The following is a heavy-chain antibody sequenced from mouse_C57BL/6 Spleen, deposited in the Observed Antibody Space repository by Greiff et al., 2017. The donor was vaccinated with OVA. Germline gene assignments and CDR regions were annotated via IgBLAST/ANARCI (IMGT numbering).Heavy chain of an antibody. CDR1: GYSITSGYY. V-gene: IGHV3-6*01. J-gene: IGHJ4*01. D-gene: IGHD3-3*01. Sequence: DVQLQESGPGLVKPSQSLSLTCSVTGYSITSGYYWNWIRQFPGNKLEWMGYISYDGSNNYNPSLKNRISITRDTSKNQFFLKLNSVTTEDTATYYCARRGGRAMDYWGQGTSVTVSS. CDR3: ARRGGRAMDY. CDR2: ISYDGSN.